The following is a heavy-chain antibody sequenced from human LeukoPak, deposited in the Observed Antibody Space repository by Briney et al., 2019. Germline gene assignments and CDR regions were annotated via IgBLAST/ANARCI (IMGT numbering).Heavy chain of an antibody. V-gene: IGHV4-34*01. D-gene: IGHD4-17*01. CDR1: GGSFRGYD. Sequence: SETLSLTCAVFGGSFRGYDWGWIRQPPGKGLEWIGEINHSGSTNYNPSLKSRVTISVDTSKNQFSLKLSSVTAADTAVYYCARGLRNYGNDYWGQGTLVTVSS. CDR3: ARGLRNYGNDY. CDR2: INHSGST. J-gene: IGHJ4*02.